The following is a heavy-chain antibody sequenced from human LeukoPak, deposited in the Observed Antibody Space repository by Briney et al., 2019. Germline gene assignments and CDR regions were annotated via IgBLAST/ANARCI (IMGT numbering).Heavy chain of an antibody. V-gene: IGHV1-2*02. D-gene: IGHD1-26*01. CDR1: GYTFSVYY. CDR3: ARGLGWDSGTYLGA. J-gene: IGHJ5*02. Sequence: ASVKVSCKASGYTFSVYYLHWVRQAPGQGLEWMGWINPNNGATDYAQKFQGRVTMTRDTSISTAYMDLSRLTSDDTALYYCARGLGWDSGTYLGAWGQGTLVTVSS. CDR2: INPNNGAT.